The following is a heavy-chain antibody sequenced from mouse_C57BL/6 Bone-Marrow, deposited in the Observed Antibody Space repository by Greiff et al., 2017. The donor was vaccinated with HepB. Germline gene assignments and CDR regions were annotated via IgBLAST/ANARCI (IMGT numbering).Heavy chain of an antibody. CDR1: GFTFSDFY. Sequence: EVKLMESGGGLVQSGRSLRLSCATSGFTFSDFYMEWVRQAPGKGLEWIAASRNKANDYTTQYSASVKGRFIVSRDTSQSILYLQMNALRAEDTAIYYCARGYDYDDGVLFDVWGTGTTVTVSS. D-gene: IGHD2-4*01. V-gene: IGHV7-1*01. J-gene: IGHJ1*03. CDR2: SRNKANDYTT. CDR3: ARGYDYDDGVLFDV.